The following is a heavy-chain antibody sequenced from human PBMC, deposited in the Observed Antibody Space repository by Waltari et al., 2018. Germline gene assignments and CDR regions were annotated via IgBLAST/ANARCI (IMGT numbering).Heavy chain of an antibody. V-gene: IGHV4-59*01. Sequence: QVQLQESGPGLVKPSETLSLTCTVSGGSISNYYWSWIRQPPGKGLEWIGYTYSRGSTRYNPSPKGRGTMSVDTSKNHFSLNLISVTAADTAVYYCARRLFTMLRGQDFGMDVWGQGTTVTVSS. J-gene: IGHJ6*02. D-gene: IGHD3-10*01. CDR1: GGSISNYY. CDR3: ARRLFTMLRGQDFGMDV. CDR2: TYSRGST.